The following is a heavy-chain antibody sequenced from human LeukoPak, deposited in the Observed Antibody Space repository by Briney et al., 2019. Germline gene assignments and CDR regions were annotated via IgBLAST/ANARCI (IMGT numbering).Heavy chain of an antibody. CDR1: GFTFSSYA. CDR3: AKDPRITMIVVVMYFDY. J-gene: IGHJ4*02. CDR2: ISGSVGST. D-gene: IGHD3-22*01. Sequence: GGSLRLSCAASGFTFSSYAMSWVRQAPGKGLEWVSAISGSVGSTYYADSVKGRFTISRDNSKNTLYLQMNSLRAEDTAVYYCAKDPRITMIVVVMYFDYWGQGTLVTVSS. V-gene: IGHV3-23*01.